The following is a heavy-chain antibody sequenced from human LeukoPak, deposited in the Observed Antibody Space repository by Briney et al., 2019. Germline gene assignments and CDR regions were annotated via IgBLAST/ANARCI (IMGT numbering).Heavy chain of an antibody. CDR2: INHSGRT. CDR3: ARGRTRFGGSCSCTRCAHRRWIDP. Sequence: SETLSLTCAVYGGSFSGYYWSWIRQPPGKGLEWIGEINHSGRTNYNPSLKSRVTISVDTSNNQFSLKLISVAAAEEAVYYCARGRTRFGGSCSCTRCAHRRWIDPWGQGTLVTVSS. D-gene: IGHD2-2*01. CDR1: GGSFSGYY. J-gene: IGHJ5*02. V-gene: IGHV4-34*01.